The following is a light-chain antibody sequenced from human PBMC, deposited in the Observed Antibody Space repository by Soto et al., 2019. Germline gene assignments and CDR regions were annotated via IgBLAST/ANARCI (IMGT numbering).Light chain of an antibody. CDR2: EGS. J-gene: IGLJ1*01. V-gene: IGLV2-23*01. CDR3: CSYAGSSTFYV. Sequence: SVLAQPASVTGSRGQSITISCTGTSSDVGSYNLVSWYQQHPGKAPKLMIYEGSKRPSGVSNRFSGSKSGNTASLTISGLQAEDEADYYCCSYAGSSTFYVFGTGAKVTVL. CDR1: SSDVGSYNL.